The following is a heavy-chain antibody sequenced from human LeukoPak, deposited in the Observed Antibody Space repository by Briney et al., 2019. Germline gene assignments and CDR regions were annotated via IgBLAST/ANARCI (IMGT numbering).Heavy chain of an antibody. J-gene: IGHJ3*02. Sequence: GGSLRLSCAASGFTFSDYYMSWVRQAPGKGLEWVANINQDGTEKYYVDSVKGRFTISRDNAKNSLYLQMNSLRAEDTAIYYCARGIDIWGQGTMVTVSS. CDR3: ARGIDI. V-gene: IGHV3-7*01. CDR1: GFTFSDYY. CDR2: INQDGTEK.